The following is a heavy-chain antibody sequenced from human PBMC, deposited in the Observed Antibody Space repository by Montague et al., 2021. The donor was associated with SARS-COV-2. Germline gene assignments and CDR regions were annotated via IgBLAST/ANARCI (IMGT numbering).Heavy chain of an antibody. CDR2: INHSRST. CDR3: ARGGGYSYGALDY. V-gene: IGHV4-34*01. CDR1: GWSFSAYY. D-gene: IGHD5-18*01. Sequence: SETLSLTCVVYGWSFSAYYLRLIRQPPGKGLGWTGEINHSRSTISNPFPKSRVTISVDTSKKQFSLRLNSVTAADTAVYYCARGGGYSYGALDYWGQGTLAT. J-gene: IGHJ4*02.